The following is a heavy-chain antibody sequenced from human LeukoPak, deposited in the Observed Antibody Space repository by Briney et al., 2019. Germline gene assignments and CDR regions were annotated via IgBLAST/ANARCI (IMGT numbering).Heavy chain of an antibody. D-gene: IGHD4-17*01. Sequence: PGGSLRLSCAASGITFSSYTMTWVRQAPGKGLECVSSISSSSGHIYYADSVKGRFTISRDNAKNSLYLQMNSLRDEDTAVYYCARDEPGDDYGDYASFDYWGQGTLVTVSS. CDR1: GITFSSYT. CDR2: ISSSSGHI. V-gene: IGHV3-21*01. CDR3: ARDEPGDDYGDYASFDY. J-gene: IGHJ4*02.